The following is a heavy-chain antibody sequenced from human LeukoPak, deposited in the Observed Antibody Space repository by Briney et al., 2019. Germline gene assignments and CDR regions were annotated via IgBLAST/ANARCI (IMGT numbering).Heavy chain of an antibody. CDR2: INPNSGGT. CDR1: GYTFTGYY. V-gene: IGHV1-2*02. Sequence: ASVKVSCKASGYTFTGYYMHWVRQAPGQGLEWMGWINPNSGGTNYAKKFQGRVTMTRDTAISTAYMELSRLRSDDTAVYYCARKEDRLGYCSSTSCYVSAFDIWGQGTMVTVSS. CDR3: ARKEDRLGYCSSTSCYVSAFDI. D-gene: IGHD2-2*01. J-gene: IGHJ3*02.